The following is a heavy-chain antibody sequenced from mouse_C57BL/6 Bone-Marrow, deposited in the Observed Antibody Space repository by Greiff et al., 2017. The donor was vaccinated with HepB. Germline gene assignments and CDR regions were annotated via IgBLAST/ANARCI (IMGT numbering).Heavy chain of an antibody. V-gene: IGHV1-64*01. CDR2: IHPNSGST. CDR3: TSPDSSGYLHYYDY. D-gene: IGHD3-2*02. CDR1: GYTFTSYW. Sequence: QVQLQQPGAELVKPGASVKLSCKASGYTFTSYWMHWVKQRPGQGLEWIGMIHPNSGSTNYNEKFKSKATLTADKSSSTAYMQLSSLTSEDSAVYYCTSPDSSGYLHYYDYWGRGTALTVSS. J-gene: IGHJ2*01.